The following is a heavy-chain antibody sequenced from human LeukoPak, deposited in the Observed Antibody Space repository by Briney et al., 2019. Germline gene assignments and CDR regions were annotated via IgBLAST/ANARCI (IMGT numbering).Heavy chain of an antibody. D-gene: IGHD3-3*02. CDR3: SRGGLAARSVYYFDY. CDR2: IYTSGST. CDR1: GGSISSGSYY. V-gene: IGHV4-61*02. J-gene: IGHJ4*02. Sequence: SQTLSLTCAVSGGSISSGSYYWSWIRQPAGKGLEWIGRIYTSGSTNYNPSLKCRVTISVDTSKNQFSLKLSSVTAADTAVYYCSRGGLAARSVYYFDYWGQGTLVTVSS.